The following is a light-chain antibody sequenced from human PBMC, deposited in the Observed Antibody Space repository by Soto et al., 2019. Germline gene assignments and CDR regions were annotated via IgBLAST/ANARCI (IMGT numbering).Light chain of an antibody. V-gene: IGLV2-14*01. CDR2: EVS. CDR1: SDDVGGYNY. CDR3: SSYTSGSIVV. J-gene: IGLJ1*01. Sequence: QSALTQPASVSGSPGQSITISCTGTSDDVGGYNYVSWYQQHPGKAPKLMIYEVSDRPSGVSNRFSGSKSGNTASLTISGLQAEDEAYYYCSSYTSGSIVVFGSGTKLTVL.